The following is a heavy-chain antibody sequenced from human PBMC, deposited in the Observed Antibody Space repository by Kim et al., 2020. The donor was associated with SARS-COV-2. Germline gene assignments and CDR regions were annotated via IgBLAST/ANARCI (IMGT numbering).Heavy chain of an antibody. CDR1: GFTVSSNY. CDR3: ARDDGDSSARWWSDY. J-gene: IGHJ4*02. V-gene: IGHV3-53*01. D-gene: IGHD3-22*01. CDR2: IYSGGST. Sequence: GGSLRLSCAASGFTVSSNYMSWVRQAPGKGLEWVSVIYSGGSTYYADSVKGRFTISRDNSKNTLYLQMNSLRAEDTAVYYCARDDGDSSARWWSDYWGQGTLVTVSS.